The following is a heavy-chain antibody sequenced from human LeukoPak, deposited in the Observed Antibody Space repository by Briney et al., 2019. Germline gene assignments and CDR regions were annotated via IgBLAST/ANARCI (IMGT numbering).Heavy chain of an antibody. CDR3: ARLREGYSSDAFDI. Sequence: GESLKISCQGSRYSFTSYWINWVRQMPGKGLEWMGRIDPSDSYTNYSPSFQGHVTISADKSISTAYLQWSSLKASDTAMYYCARLREGYSSDAFDIWGQGTMVTVSS. CDR2: IDPSDSYT. V-gene: IGHV5-10-1*01. J-gene: IGHJ3*02. CDR1: RYSFTSYW. D-gene: IGHD6-13*01.